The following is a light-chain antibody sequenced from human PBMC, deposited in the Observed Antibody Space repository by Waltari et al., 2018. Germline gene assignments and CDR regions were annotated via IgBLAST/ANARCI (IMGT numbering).Light chain of an antibody. Sequence: QSVLTQPHPASGTAGQTVPISCSGSNSNIGRNVVNCYQPVPGKAPKVLIYGNDRRPSSVPDRFSASKSATSASLAISGLQSEDEAVYYCAAWDDSMNGHVVYGGGTKLTVL. CDR3: AAWDDSMNGHVV. V-gene: IGLV1-44*01. J-gene: IGLJ2*01. CDR1: NSNIGRNV. CDR2: GND.